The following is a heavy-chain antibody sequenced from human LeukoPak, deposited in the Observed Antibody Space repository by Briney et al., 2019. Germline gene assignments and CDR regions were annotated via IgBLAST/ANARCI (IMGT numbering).Heavy chain of an antibody. CDR2: IIPIFGIA. CDR3: ASLYDSNDY. V-gene: IGHV1-69*04. J-gene: IGHJ4*02. Sequence: SVTVSCKASGGTFSSYAISWVRQAPGQGLEWMGRIIPIFGIANYAQKFQGRVTITADKSTSTAYMELSSLRSEDTAVYYCASLYDSNDYWGQGTLVTVSS. CDR1: GGTFSSYA. D-gene: IGHD3-3*01.